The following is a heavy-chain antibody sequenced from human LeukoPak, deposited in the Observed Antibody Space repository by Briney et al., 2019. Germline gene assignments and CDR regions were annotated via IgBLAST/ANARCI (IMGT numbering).Heavy chain of an antibody. CDR2: TYYSGST. J-gene: IGHJ3*02. CDR3: AGRDGNAFDI. V-gene: IGHV4-59*08. Sequence: SETLSLTCTVSGGSISSYYWNWIRQPPGKGLEWIGYTYYSGSTNYNPSLKSRVTISVDTSKNQFSLRLSSVTAADTGVYYCAGRDGNAFDIWGQGTMVTVSS. D-gene: IGHD2-21*02. CDR1: GGSISSYY.